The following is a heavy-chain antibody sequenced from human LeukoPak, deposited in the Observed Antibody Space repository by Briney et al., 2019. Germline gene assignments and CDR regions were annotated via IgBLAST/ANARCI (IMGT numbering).Heavy chain of an antibody. CDR1: GGSISSYY. V-gene: IGHV4-59*01. CDR2: IYYSGST. J-gene: IGHJ4*02. D-gene: IGHD6-13*01. CDR3: AAAWGGIAAAGTFDY. Sequence: SETLSLTCTVSGGSISSYYWSWIRQPPGKGLEWIGYIYYSGSTNYNPSLKSRVAISVDTSKNQFSLKLSSVTAADTAVYYCAAAWGGIAAAGTFDYWGQGTLVTVSS.